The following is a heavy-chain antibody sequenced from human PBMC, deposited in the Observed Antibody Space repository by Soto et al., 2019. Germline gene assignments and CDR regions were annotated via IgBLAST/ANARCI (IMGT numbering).Heavy chain of an antibody. V-gene: IGHV3-30*18. CDR2: ISYDGSNK. D-gene: IGHD3-3*01. J-gene: IGHJ4*02. CDR3: AKDSVYDFWSGYYTKFDY. CDR1: GFTFSSYG. Sequence: GGSLRLFCAASGFTFSSYGMHWVRQAPGKGLEWVAVISYDGSNKYYADSVKGRFTISRDNSKNALYLQMNSLRAEDTAVYYCAKDSVYDFWSGYYTKFDYWGQGTLVTVSS.